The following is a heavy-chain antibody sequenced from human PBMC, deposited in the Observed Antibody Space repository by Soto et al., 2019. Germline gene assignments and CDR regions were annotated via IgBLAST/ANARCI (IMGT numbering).Heavy chain of an antibody. J-gene: IGHJ5*02. Sequence: GASVKVSCKASGYSFTNNDVTWVRQATGQGLEWMGWMTPGSGDTGSAQTFQGRVTMTRYISIATAYMELSSLRSDDTAIYYCARMATFGSLNWFDPWGQGTLVTVSS. CDR2: MTPGSGDT. CDR3: ARMATFGSLNWFDP. D-gene: IGHD3-16*01. CDR1: GYSFTNND. V-gene: IGHV1-8*01.